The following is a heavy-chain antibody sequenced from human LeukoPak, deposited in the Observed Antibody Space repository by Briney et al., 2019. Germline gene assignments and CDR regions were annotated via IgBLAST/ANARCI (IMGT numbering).Heavy chain of an antibody. V-gene: IGHV4-38-2*02. CDR3: TALRFLEWHFDY. D-gene: IGHD3-3*01. CDR2: IYHSGST. J-gene: IGHJ4*02. Sequence: SETLSLTCTVSGDSISSGDYYWSWIRQPAGKGLEWIGSIYHSGSTYYNPSLKSRVTISVDTSKNQFSLKLSSVTAADTAVYYCTALRFLEWHFDYWGQGTLVTVSS. CDR1: GDSISSGDYY.